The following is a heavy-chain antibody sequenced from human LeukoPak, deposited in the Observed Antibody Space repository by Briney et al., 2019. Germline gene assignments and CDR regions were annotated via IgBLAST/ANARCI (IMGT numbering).Heavy chain of an antibody. CDR1: GFTFATYA. CDR3: AKDRELLFAHCWFDL. J-gene: IGHJ5*02. CDR2: IAISSVDS. D-gene: IGHD3-10*01. V-gene: IGHV3-23*01. Sequence: GGSLRLSCAASGFTFATYAMSWVRQAPGKGLEWVGGIAISSVDSYYADSVKGRFSISRDDSKKTLYLQLNRLRDEDTAIYYCAKDRELLFAHCWFDLWGQGTLVTVSS.